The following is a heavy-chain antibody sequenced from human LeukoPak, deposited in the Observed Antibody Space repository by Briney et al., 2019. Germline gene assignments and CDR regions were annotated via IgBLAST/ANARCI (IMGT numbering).Heavy chain of an antibody. D-gene: IGHD6-19*01. CDR3: ASGGGWALGSL. J-gene: IGHJ4*02. CDR1: GFTFSTYW. Sequence: GGSLRLSCAASGFTFSTYWMSWVRQAPGKGLEWVANMKQDGSEKYYVDSVKGRFTISRDNAKNSLYLQMNSLRAEDTAVYYCASGGGWALGSLWGQGTLVTVSS. CDR2: MKQDGSEK. V-gene: IGHV3-7*05.